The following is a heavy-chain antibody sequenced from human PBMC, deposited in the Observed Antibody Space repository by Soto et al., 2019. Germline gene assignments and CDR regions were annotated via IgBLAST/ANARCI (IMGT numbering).Heavy chain of an antibody. Sequence: EVQLVESGGGSVQPGGSLRLSCAASGFTFSSHWMNWARQDTGKGLVWVSDINTDGSTTRYADSVKGRFTISRDNAKNTVYLQMNSLRAEDTAVYYCVSDLIAGRNYWGQGTLVPVFS. V-gene: IGHV3-74*01. CDR2: INTDGSTT. J-gene: IGHJ4*02. CDR1: GFTFSSHW. D-gene: IGHD3-10*01. CDR3: VSDLIAGRNY.